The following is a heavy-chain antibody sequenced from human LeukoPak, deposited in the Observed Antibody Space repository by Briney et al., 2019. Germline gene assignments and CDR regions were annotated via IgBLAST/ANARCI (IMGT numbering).Heavy chain of an antibody. CDR2: ISGSGGST. CDR3: AKARGSSWYSRAFDI. CDR1: GFTFSSYA. J-gene: IGHJ3*02. D-gene: IGHD6-13*01. Sequence: PGRSLRLSCAASGFTFSSYAMHWVRQAPGKGLEWVSAISGSGGSTYYADSVKGRFTISRDNSKNTLYLQMNSLRAEDTAVYYCAKARGSSWYSRAFDIWGQGTMVTVSS. V-gene: IGHV3-23*01.